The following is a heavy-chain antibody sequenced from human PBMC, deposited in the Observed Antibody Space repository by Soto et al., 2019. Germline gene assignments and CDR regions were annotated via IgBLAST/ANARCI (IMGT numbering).Heavy chain of an antibody. V-gene: IGHV1-18*01. Sequence: ASVKVSCKASGYTFTSYGISWVRQAPGQGLGWMGWISAYNGNTNYAQKLQGRVTMTTDTSTSTAYMELRSLRTDDTAVYYCARDFVRELGPGFDYWGQGTLVTVSS. D-gene: IGHD1-26*01. CDR3: ARDFVRELGPGFDY. J-gene: IGHJ4*02. CDR2: ISAYNGNT. CDR1: GYTFTSYG.